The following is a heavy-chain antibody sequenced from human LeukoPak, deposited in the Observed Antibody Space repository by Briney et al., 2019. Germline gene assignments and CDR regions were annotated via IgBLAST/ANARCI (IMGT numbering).Heavy chain of an antibody. V-gene: IGHV4-39*07. CDR3: ARGRSPSITMVRGAGSWFDP. CDR2: IYYSGST. Sequence: SETLSLTCTVSGGSISSSSYYWGWIRQPPGKGLEGIGSIYYSGSTYYNPSLKSRVTISVDTSKNQFSLKLSSVTAADTAVYYCARGRSPSITMVRGAGSWFDPWGQGTLVTVSS. CDR1: GGSISSSSYY. J-gene: IGHJ5*02. D-gene: IGHD3-10*01.